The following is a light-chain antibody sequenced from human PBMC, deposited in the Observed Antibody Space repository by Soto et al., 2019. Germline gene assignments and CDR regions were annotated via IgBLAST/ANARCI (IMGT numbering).Light chain of an antibody. CDR3: QQNDSSPSWT. Sequence: EIVLTQSPGTLSLSPGERATLSCRASQSVSSKYLAWYQQKPGQAPRLLIYGTSSRATGISDRFRGSGSGTDFTLTISRLEPEEFAVYYCQQNDSSPSWTFGQGTKVDIK. CDR1: QSVSSKY. J-gene: IGKJ1*01. CDR2: GTS. V-gene: IGKV3-20*01.